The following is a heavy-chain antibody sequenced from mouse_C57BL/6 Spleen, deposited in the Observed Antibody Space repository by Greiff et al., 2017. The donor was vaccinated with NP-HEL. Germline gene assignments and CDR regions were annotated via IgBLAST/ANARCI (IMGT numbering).Heavy chain of an antibody. Sequence: EVQLQQSGTVLARPGASVKMSCKTSGYTFTSYWMHWVKQRPGQGLAWIGAIYPGNSDTSYNQKFKGKAKLTAVTSASTAYMELSSLTNDDSAVYYCTGIYDGYFPFAYWGQGTLVTVSA. D-gene: IGHD2-3*01. CDR2: IYPGNSDT. J-gene: IGHJ3*01. V-gene: IGHV1-5*01. CDR3: TGIYDGYFPFAY. CDR1: GYTFTSYW.